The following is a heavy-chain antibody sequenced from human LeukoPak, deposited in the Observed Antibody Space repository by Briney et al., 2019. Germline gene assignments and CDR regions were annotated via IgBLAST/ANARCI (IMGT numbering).Heavy chain of an antibody. V-gene: IGHV4-34*01. Sequence: SETLSLTCAVYGGSFSGYYWSWLRQPPGKGLEWIGEINHSGSTNYNPSLKSRVTISVDTSKNQFSLKLSSVTAADTAVYYCARHKGGITMVRGARPYYYYMDVWGKGTTVTISS. CDR2: INHSGST. CDR1: GGSFSGYY. J-gene: IGHJ6*03. CDR3: ARHKGGITMVRGARPYYYYMDV. D-gene: IGHD3-10*01.